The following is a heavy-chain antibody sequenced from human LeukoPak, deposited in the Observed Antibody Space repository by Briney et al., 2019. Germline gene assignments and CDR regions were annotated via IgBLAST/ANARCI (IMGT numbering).Heavy chain of an antibody. CDR1: GGSISPYY. D-gene: IGHD2-15*01. CDR3: ARDRASAGGFDY. J-gene: IGHJ4*02. Sequence: SEALSLTCSVSGGSISPYYWSWIRQPPGKGLEWIGYIYYSGTTNYNPSLQSRVTISVATSKNQFSLKLSSVTAADTALYYCARDRASAGGFDYWGQGTLVTVSS. V-gene: IGHV4-59*01. CDR2: IYYSGTT.